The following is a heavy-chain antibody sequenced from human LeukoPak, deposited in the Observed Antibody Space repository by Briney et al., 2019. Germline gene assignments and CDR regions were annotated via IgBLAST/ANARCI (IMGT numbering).Heavy chain of an antibody. CDR3: AGGAGGGGDY. CDR1: GGTFSSYA. D-gene: IGHD3-16*01. CDR2: INPNSGGT. J-gene: IGHJ4*02. Sequence: GASVKVSCKASGGTFSSYAISWVRQAPGQGLEWMGRINPNSGGTNYSQKFQGRVTMTRDTSISTAYMELSRLRSDDTAVYYCAGGAGGGGDYWGQGTLVTVSS. V-gene: IGHV1-2*06.